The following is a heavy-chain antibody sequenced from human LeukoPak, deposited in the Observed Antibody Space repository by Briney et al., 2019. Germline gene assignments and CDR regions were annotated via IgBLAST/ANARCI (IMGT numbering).Heavy chain of an antibody. CDR1: GGSFSGYY. CDR2: INHSGST. Sequence: PSETLSLTCAVYGGSFSGYYWSWIRQPPGKGLEWIGEINHSGSTNYNPSLKSRVTISVDTSENQFSLKLSSVTAADTAVYYCANDSTRGAFDIWGQGTMVTVSS. J-gene: IGHJ3*02. D-gene: IGHD3-22*01. V-gene: IGHV4-34*01. CDR3: ANDSTRGAFDI.